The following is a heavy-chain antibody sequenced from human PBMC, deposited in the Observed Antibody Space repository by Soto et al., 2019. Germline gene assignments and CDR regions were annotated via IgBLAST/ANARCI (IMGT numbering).Heavy chain of an antibody. D-gene: IGHD6-13*01. CDR1: GGSVSSGGYY. CDR3: ARGAAAGYWYFDL. V-gene: IGHV4-31*03. CDR2: IYFSGTT. J-gene: IGHJ2*01. Sequence: QVQLQESGPGLVKPSQTLSLTCTVSGGSVSSGGYYWSWMRQHPGKGLEWIGYIYFSGTTYYNPSIKSRGXXSXDTXENQFSLKVSSVTAADTAVYYCARGAAAGYWYFDLWGRGTLVTVSS.